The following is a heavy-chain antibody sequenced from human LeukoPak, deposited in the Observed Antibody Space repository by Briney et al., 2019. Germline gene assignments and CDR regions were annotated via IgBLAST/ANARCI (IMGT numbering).Heavy chain of an antibody. D-gene: IGHD3-10*01. CDR3: AKDLFMGFGGDEFDY. CDR1: GFTLSSYS. V-gene: IGHV3-21*04. Sequence: GGSLRLSCAASGFTLSSYSMNWVRQAPGKGLEWVSSISSSSSYIYYADSVKGRFTISRDNAKNSLYLQMNSLRAEDTAVYYCAKDLFMGFGGDEFDYWGQGTLATVSS. CDR2: ISSSSSYI. J-gene: IGHJ4*02.